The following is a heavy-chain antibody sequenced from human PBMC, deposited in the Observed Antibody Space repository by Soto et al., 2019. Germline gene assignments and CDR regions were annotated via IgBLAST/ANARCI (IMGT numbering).Heavy chain of an antibody. D-gene: IGHD6-13*01. CDR1: GFTFSSFS. CDR2: ISYDGSNK. J-gene: IGHJ4*02. Sequence: GGSLRLSCAVSGFTFSSFSLQWVCQAPGKGLEWVAVISYDGSNKYYADSVKGRFTTSRDNSKNTVHLQMNSLRVEDTAVYYCARIRAAADTYYFDYWGRGTLVTVS. V-gene: IGHV3-30-3*01. CDR3: ARIRAAADTYYFDY.